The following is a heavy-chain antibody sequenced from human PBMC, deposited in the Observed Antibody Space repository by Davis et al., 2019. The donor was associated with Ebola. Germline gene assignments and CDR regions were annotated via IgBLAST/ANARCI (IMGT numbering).Heavy chain of an antibody. CDR3: AKDSSGWYGPFDY. D-gene: IGHD6-19*01. CDR1: GFTFSSYW. CDR2: IKQDGSEK. Sequence: GESLKISCAASGFTFSSYWMSWVRQAPGKGLEWVANIKQDGSEKYYVDSVKGRFTISRDNAKNSLYLQMNSLRAEDTALYYCAKDSSGWYGPFDYWGQGTLVTVSS. J-gene: IGHJ4*02. V-gene: IGHV3-7*03.